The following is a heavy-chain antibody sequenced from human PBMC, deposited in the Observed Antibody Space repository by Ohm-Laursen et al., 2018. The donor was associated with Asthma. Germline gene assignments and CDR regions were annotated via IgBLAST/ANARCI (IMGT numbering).Heavy chain of an antibody. CDR1: GFTFSSYG. CDR3: AKDLTVTSNPPYYGMDV. V-gene: IGHV3-30*18. Sequence: SLRLSCAASGFTFSSYGMHWVRQAPGKGLEWVAVISYDGSNKYYADSVKGRFTISRDNSKNTLYLQMNSLRAEDTAVYYCAKDLTVTSNPPYYGMDVWGQGTTVTVSS. CDR2: ISYDGSNK. D-gene: IGHD4-17*01. J-gene: IGHJ6*02.